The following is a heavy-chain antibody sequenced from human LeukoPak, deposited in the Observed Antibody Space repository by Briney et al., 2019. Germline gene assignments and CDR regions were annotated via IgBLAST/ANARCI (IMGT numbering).Heavy chain of an antibody. CDR2: ISGSGGST. D-gene: IGHD6-13*01. J-gene: IGHJ4*02. Sequence: GGSLRLSCAASGFSFSSYGMSWVRQAPGKGLEWVSAISGSGGSTYYADSVKGRFTISRDNSKNTLYLQMNSLRAEDTAVYYCAKRHQKGAARDHFDYWGQGTLVTVSS. V-gene: IGHV3-23*01. CDR3: AKRHQKGAARDHFDY. CDR1: GFSFSSYG.